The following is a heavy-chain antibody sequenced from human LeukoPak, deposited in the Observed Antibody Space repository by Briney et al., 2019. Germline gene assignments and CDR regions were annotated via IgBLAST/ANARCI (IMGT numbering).Heavy chain of an antibody. J-gene: IGHJ4*02. Sequence: PGGSLRLSCAASGFTFSNYYMSWIRQAPARGLEWVSYITPGDSSAYYADSVKGRFTISRDNAKNSLYLQMNSPRAEDTAVYYCARANSPSSWYWSDSPILGPFDYWGQGTLVTVSS. CDR1: GFTFSNYY. CDR3: ARANSPSSWYWSDSPILGPFDY. D-gene: IGHD6-13*01. V-gene: IGHV3-11*04. CDR2: ITPGDSSA.